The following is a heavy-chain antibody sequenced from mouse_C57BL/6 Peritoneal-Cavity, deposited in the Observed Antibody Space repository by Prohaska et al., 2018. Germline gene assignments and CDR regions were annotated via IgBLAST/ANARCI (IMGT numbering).Heavy chain of an antibody. CDR1: GYSFTGYY. V-gene: IGHV1-42*01. J-gene: IGHJ2*01. CDR3: ARFRSNYFDY. D-gene: IGHD1-1*01. Sequence: SCKASGYSFTGYYMNWVKQSPEKSLEWIGVINPSTGGTTYNQKFKAKATVTVDKSSSTAYMQLKSLTSEDSAVYYCARFRSNYFDYWGQGTTLTVSS. CDR2: INPSTGGT.